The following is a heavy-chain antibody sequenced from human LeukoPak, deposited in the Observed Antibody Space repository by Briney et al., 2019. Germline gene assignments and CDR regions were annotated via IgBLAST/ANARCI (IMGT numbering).Heavy chain of an antibody. CDR2: IYYSGST. V-gene: IGHV4-61*08. Sequence: SQTLSLTCTVSGGSISSGDYYWSWIRQPPGKGLEWIGYIYYSGSTNYNPSLKSRAIVSLDTSNNQFSLKLSSATAADTAVYYCATLKYDFWSGVSQNWFDPWGQGTLVTVSS. J-gene: IGHJ5*02. D-gene: IGHD3-3*01. CDR3: ATLKYDFWSGVSQNWFDP. CDR1: GGSISSGDYY.